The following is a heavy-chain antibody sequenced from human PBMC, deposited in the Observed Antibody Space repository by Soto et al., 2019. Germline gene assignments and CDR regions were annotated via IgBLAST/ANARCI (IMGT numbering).Heavy chain of an antibody. CDR3: ARVAAALSYGMDV. J-gene: IGHJ6*02. CDR2: IFYSGTT. V-gene: IGHV4-39*07. D-gene: IGHD6-13*01. CDR1: GGSISSSSYY. Sequence: SETLSLTCTVSGGSISSSSYYWGWIRQPPGMGLEWIGSIFYSGTTYYNPPLKSRVTISVDRSKNQFSLKLSSVTAADTAVYYCARVAAALSYGMDVWGQGTTVTVSS.